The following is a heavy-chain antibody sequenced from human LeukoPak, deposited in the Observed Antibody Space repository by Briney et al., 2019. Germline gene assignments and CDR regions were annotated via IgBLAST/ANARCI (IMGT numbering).Heavy chain of an antibody. CDR3: ARSQNWNDVKNRLDP. CDR2: INHSGST. Sequence: SETLSLTCAVYGGSFSGYYWSWIRQPPGKGLEWIGEINHSGSTNYNPSLKSRVTISVDTSKNQFSLKLSSVTAADTAVYYCARSQNWNDVKNRLDPWGQGTLVTVSS. D-gene: IGHD1-1*01. V-gene: IGHV4-34*01. J-gene: IGHJ5*02. CDR1: GGSFSGYY.